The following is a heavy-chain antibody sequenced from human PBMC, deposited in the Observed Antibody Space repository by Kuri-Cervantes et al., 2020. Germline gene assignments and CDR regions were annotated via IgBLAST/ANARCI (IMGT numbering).Heavy chain of an antibody. CDR3: AKLNTYYYDSSDRGGIA. V-gene: IGHV3-15*01. CDR2: IKSKTDGGTT. Sequence: GESLKISCAASGFTFSNAWMSWVRQAPGKGLEWVGRIKSKTDGGTTDYAAPVKGRFTISRDDSKNTLYLQMNSLKTEDTALHYCAKLNTYYYDSSDRGGIAWGQGTLVTVSS. CDR1: GFTFSNAW. J-gene: IGHJ5*02. D-gene: IGHD3-22*01.